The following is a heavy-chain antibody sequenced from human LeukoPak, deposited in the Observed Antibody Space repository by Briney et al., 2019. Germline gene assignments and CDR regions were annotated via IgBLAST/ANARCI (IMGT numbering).Heavy chain of an antibody. CDR3: ARSILAGYYYYYGMDV. V-gene: IGHV5-51*01. J-gene: IGHJ6*02. CDR1: GYSFTSYW. Sequence: GESLKISGKGSGYSFTSYWIGWVRQMPGKGLEWMGIIYPGDSDTRYSPSFRGQVTISADKSISTAYLQWSSLKASDTAMYYCARSILAGYYYYYGMDVWGQGTTVTVSS. D-gene: IGHD6-13*01. CDR2: IYPGDSDT.